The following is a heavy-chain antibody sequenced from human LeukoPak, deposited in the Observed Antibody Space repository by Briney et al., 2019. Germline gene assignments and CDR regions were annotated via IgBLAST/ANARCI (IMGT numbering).Heavy chain of an antibody. CDR2: IKKDGGEK. D-gene: IGHD3-22*01. V-gene: IGHV3-7*01. Sequence: GGSLRLSCAASGFTFSSYWMSWVRQAPGKGLEWVANIKKDGGEKYYVDSVKGRFTISRDNAKNSLYLQMNSLRAEDTAVYYCARDLYRIVVVPHYFDYWGQGTLVTVSS. J-gene: IGHJ4*02. CDR1: GFTFSSYW. CDR3: ARDLYRIVVVPHYFDY.